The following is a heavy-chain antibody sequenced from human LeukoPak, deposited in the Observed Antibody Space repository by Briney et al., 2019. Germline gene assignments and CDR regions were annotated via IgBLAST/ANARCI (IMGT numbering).Heavy chain of an antibody. Sequence: GASVKVSCNASGRTFSSYAISWVRQAPGQGLEWMGRIIPIFGTANYAQKFQGRVTITADESTSTAYMELSSLRSEDTAVYYCARDTNYYDSSGYPSNWFDPWGQGTLVTVSS. CDR3: ARDTNYYDSSGYPSNWFDP. CDR2: IIPIFGTA. D-gene: IGHD3-22*01. V-gene: IGHV1-69*13. CDR1: GRTFSSYA. J-gene: IGHJ5*02.